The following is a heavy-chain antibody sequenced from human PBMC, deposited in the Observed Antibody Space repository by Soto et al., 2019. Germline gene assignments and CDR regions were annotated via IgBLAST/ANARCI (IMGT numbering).Heavy chain of an antibody. CDR1: GGIFSTYA. D-gene: IGHD1-26*01. CDR3: ARVQYSGTYLHAFDI. Sequence: QVQLVQSGAEVKKPGSSVKVSCRASGGIFSTYAINWVRQAPGQGLEWMGGIIPLFGTANYAQRLQGRVTISADESAHIAYTELSSLRSEDTAVYYFARVQYSGTYLHAFDIWGQGTRVTVSS. V-gene: IGHV1-69*01. CDR2: IIPLFGTA. J-gene: IGHJ3*02.